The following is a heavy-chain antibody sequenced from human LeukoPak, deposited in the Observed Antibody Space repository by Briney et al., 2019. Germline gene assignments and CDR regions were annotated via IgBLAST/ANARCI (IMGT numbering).Heavy chain of an antibody. D-gene: IGHD6-13*01. CDR1: GGSISSYY. V-gene: IGHV4-4*07. CDR2: IYTSGST. CDR3: ARSVATAAAGWYYYYYMDV. Sequence: SETLSLTCTVSGGSISSYYWSWIRQPAGKGLEWIGRIYTSGSTNYNPSLKSRVTISVDTSKNQFSLKLSSVTAADTAVYYCARSVATAAAGWYYYYYMDVWGKGTTVTISS. J-gene: IGHJ6*03.